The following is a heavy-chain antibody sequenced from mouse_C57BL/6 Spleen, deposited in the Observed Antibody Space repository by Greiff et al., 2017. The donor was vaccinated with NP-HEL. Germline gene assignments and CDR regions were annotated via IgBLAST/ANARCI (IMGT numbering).Heavy chain of an antibody. CDR3: ARALTGTYAY. CDR1: GFSLTSYG. D-gene: IGHD4-1*01. V-gene: IGHV2-2*01. CDR2: IWGGGSS. J-gene: IGHJ3*01. Sequence: VKLQESGPGLVQPSQSLSITCTVSGFSLTSYGVHWVRQSPGKGLEWLGVIWGGGSSDYNAAFISRLSISKDKSKSQVFYKMNSLQADDTDIYYCARALTGTYAYWGQGTLVTVSA.